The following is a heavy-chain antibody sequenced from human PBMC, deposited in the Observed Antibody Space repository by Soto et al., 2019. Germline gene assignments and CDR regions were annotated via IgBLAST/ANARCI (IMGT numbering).Heavy chain of an antibody. V-gene: IGHV3-23*01. CDR2: ISGRDDGT. D-gene: IGHD1-26*01. J-gene: IGHJ4*02. Sequence: PGGSLRLSCAASGFSFNTYDMSWVRQVPGKGLEWVSEISGRDDGTHYAESVKGRFTISRDNSKNTLFLQMNSLRAEDTAVYYCTKGAWLDYWGQGTLVTVSS. CDR1: GFSFNTYD. CDR3: TKGAWLDY.